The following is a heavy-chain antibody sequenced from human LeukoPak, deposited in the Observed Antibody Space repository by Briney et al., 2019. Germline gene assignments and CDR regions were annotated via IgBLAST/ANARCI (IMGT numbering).Heavy chain of an antibody. CDR3: ARAGSSGYRYYFDY. D-gene: IGHD3-22*01. Sequence: GGSLRLSCAASGFTFSDYYMSWIRQAPGKGLEWVSYISSNGSTIYYADSVKGRFTISRDNAKNSLYLQMNSLRAEDTAVYYCARAGSSGYRYYFDYWGQGTLVTVSS. CDR2: ISSNGSTI. CDR1: GFTFSDYY. J-gene: IGHJ4*02. V-gene: IGHV3-11*01.